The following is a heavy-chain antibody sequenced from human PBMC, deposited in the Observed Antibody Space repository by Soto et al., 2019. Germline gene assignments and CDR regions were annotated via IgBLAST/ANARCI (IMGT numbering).Heavy chain of an antibody. V-gene: IGHV3-23*01. CDR3: AKDKDYADSSGYYLEYYFDF. CDR2: IRGSGGST. CDR1: GFTFSSYA. D-gene: IGHD3-22*01. J-gene: IGHJ4*02. Sequence: EVQLLESGGGLVQPGGSLRLSCAASGFTFSSYAMSWVRQAPGKGLEWVSAIRGSGGSTYYEDSVKGRFTISRDNSKTTLYLQMHSLCAEDTGVYYCAKDKDYADSSGYYLEYYFDFWGQGTLVTVSS.